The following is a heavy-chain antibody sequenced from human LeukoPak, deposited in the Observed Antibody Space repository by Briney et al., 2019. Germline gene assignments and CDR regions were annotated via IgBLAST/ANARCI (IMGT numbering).Heavy chain of an antibody. CDR3: AKVLSSGTRADYYYMFV. CDR2: ISGSGGRT. D-gene: IGHD1-26*01. J-gene: IGHJ6*03. Sequence: GGSLRLSCAASGFTFSSYAMSWVRQAPGKGREWVSAISGSGGRTCYADSVKGRFTISRDNSKNTLYLQMNSLRAEDTAVYYCAKVLSSGTRADYYYMFVWGKGTTVTVSS. CDR1: GFTFSSYA. V-gene: IGHV3-23*01.